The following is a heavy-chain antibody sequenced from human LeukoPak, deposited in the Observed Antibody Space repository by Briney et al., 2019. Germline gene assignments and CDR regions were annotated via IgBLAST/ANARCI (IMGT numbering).Heavy chain of an antibody. D-gene: IGHD5-18*01. V-gene: IGHV3-30*18. Sequence: GGSLRLSCAASGFRFSSYGMHWVRQAPGKGLDWVAVISNDGSKKYYADSVKGRFTISRDNSKNTLSLQVSSLRTEDTAVYYCAKDRYSYAFEYSDSWGQGTLVTVSS. J-gene: IGHJ4*02. CDR1: GFRFSSYG. CDR3: AKDRYSYAFEYSDS. CDR2: ISNDGSKK.